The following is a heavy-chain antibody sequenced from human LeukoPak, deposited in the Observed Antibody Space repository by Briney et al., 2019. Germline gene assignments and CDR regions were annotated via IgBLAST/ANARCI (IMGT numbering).Heavy chain of an antibody. Sequence: SETLSLTCTVSGGSISSYYWSWIRQPPGKGLEWIGYIYYSGSTNYNPSLKSRVTISVDTSKNQFSLKLSSVTAADTAVYYCARDAGVRYCSGGSCQLRGTFDYWGQGTLVTVSS. V-gene: IGHV4-59*01. J-gene: IGHJ4*02. CDR3: ARDAGVRYCSGGSCQLRGTFDY. D-gene: IGHD2-15*01. CDR1: GGSISSYY. CDR2: IYYSGST.